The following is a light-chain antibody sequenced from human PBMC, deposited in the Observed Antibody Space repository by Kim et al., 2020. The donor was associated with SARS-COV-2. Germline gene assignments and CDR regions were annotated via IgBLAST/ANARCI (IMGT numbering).Light chain of an antibody. CDR3: AAWDDSLSGGV. CDR2: RNN. J-gene: IGLJ3*02. CDR1: SSNIGSNY. Sequence: QSVLTQPPSVSGTPGQRVTISCSGSSSNIGSNYVYWYQQLPGTAPKLLIYRNNQRPSVVPDRFSGSKSGTSASLAISGLRSEDEADYYCAAWDDSLSGGVFGGGTQLTVL. V-gene: IGLV1-47*01.